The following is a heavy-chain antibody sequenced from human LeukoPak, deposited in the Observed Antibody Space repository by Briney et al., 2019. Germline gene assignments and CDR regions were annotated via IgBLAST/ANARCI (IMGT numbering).Heavy chain of an antibody. D-gene: IGHD3-3*01. Sequence: PSETLSLTCTVSGGSISSGDYYWSWIRQPPGKGLEWIGYIYYSGSTYYNPSLKSRVTISVGTSKNQFSLKLSSVTAADTAVYYCARLNYDFWSGYYTPSWFDPWGQGTLVTVSS. CDR3: ARLNYDFWSGYYTPSWFDP. CDR2: IYYSGST. CDR1: GGSISSGDYY. V-gene: IGHV4-30-4*01. J-gene: IGHJ5*02.